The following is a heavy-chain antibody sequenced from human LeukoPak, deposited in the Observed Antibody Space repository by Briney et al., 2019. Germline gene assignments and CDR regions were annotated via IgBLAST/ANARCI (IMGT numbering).Heavy chain of an antibody. V-gene: IGHV3-30*18. J-gene: IGHJ6*02. CDR1: GFTFSSYG. CDR2: ISYDGSNK. Sequence: GGSLRLSCAASGFTFSSYGMHWVRQAPGKGLEWVAVISYDGSNKYYADSVKGRFTISRDNSKNTLYLQMNSLRAEDTAVYYCAKRDYYDYVWGSYRYSYGMDVWGQGTTVTVSS. D-gene: IGHD3-16*02. CDR3: AKRDYYDYVWGSYRYSYGMDV.